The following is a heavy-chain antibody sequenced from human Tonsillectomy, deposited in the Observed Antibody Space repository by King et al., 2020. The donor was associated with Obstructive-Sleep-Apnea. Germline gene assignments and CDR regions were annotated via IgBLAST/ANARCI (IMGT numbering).Heavy chain of an antibody. D-gene: IGHD2-15*01. CDR1: GGTFSGYA. J-gene: IGHJ4*02. CDR3: AGSDCSGGTCYFPSDY. V-gene: IGHV1-69*09. CDR2: IIPILVVA. Sequence: QLVQSGAEMKKPGSSVKVSCKASGGTFSGYAISWVRQAPGQGLEWMGVIIPILVVANYAHKFQGRVTITADKSTSTAYMELCSLRSEDTAVYYCAGSDCSGGTCYFPSDYWGQGTLVTVSS.